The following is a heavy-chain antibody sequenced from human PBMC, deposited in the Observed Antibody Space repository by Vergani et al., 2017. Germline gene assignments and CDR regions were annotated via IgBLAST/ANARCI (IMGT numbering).Heavy chain of an antibody. D-gene: IGHD3-10*01. V-gene: IGHV1-2*02. CDR2: INPNSGGT. Sequence: QVQLVQSGAEVKKPGASVKVSCKASGYTFTSYYMHWVRQAPGQGLEWMGWINPNSGGTNYAQKFQGRVTMTRDTSISTAYMELSRLRSDDTAVYYCARVYYYGSGSYYPYFDYWGQGTLVTVSS. CDR3: ARVYYYGSGSYYPYFDY. J-gene: IGHJ4*02. CDR1: GYTFTSYY.